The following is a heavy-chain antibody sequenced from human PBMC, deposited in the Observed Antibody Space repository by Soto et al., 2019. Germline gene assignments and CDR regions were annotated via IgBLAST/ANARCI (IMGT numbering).Heavy chain of an antibody. V-gene: IGHV4-59*08. D-gene: IGHD5-12*01. J-gene: IGHJ4*02. CDR3: ARTRYGGYVDY. CDR2: IYYSGST. Sequence: TSETLSLTCTVSGGSISSYYWSWIRQPPGKGLEWIGYIYYSGSTNYNPSLKSRVTISVDTSKNQFSLKLSSVTAADTAVYYCARTRYGGYVDYWGQGTLVTVSS. CDR1: GGSISSYY.